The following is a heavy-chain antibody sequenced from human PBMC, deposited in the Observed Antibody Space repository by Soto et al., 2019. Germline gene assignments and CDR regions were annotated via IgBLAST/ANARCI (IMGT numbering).Heavy chain of an antibody. CDR3: ARVDDILTGYYDAFDI. J-gene: IGHJ3*02. CDR2: IYYSGST. V-gene: IGHV4-59*01. D-gene: IGHD3-9*01. CDR1: GGSISSYY. Sequence: SETLSLTCTVSGGSISSYYWSWIRQPPGKGLEWIGYIYYSGSTNYNPSLKSRVTISVDTSKNQFSLKLSSVTAADTAVYYCARVDDILTGYYDAFDIWGQGTMVTVSS.